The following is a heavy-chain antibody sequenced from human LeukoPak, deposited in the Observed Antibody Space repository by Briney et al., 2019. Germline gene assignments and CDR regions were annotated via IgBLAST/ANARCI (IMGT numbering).Heavy chain of an antibody. D-gene: IGHD3-10*01. V-gene: IGHV3-21*01. CDR2: ISSSSSYI. Sequence: GGSLRLSCAASGFTFSSYSMNWVRQAPGKGLEWVSSISSSSSYIYYADSVKGRFTISRDNAKNSLYLQMNSLRAEDTAVYYCATYYYGSGSYNCPFDYWGQGTLVTVSS. CDR3: ATYYYGSGSYNCPFDY. J-gene: IGHJ4*02. CDR1: GFTFSSYS.